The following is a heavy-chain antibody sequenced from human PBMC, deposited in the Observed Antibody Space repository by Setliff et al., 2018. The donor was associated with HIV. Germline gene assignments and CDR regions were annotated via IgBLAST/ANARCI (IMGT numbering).Heavy chain of an antibody. V-gene: IGHV3-21*04. CDR1: GFTFSTYN. CDR2: ISTTSTYI. D-gene: IGHD1-26*01. J-gene: IGHJ3*02. CDR3: ARNTDVDSVYRPFHI. Sequence: PGGSLRLSCTASGFTFSTYNMVWVRQTPGKGLEWVSTISTTSTYIKYADSLKGRFTISRDNAKNSLYLQMNSLRAEDTAVYYCARNTDVDSVYRPFHIWGQGTMVTVSS.